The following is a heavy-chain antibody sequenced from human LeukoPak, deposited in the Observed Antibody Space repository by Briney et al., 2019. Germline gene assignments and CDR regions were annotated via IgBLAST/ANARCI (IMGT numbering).Heavy chain of an antibody. Sequence: SETLSLTCTVSGGSISSYYWSWIRQPPGKGLEWIGYIYYSGTTYYNPSLKSRVTISVDTSKNQFSLKVSSVTAADTAVYYCARGTDPAANDYWGQGTLVIVSS. D-gene: IGHD2-2*01. J-gene: IGHJ4*02. CDR1: GGSISSYY. CDR3: ARGTDPAANDY. V-gene: IGHV4-59*12. CDR2: IYYSGTT.